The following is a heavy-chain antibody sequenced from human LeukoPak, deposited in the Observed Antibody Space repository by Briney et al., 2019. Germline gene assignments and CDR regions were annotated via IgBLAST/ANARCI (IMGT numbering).Heavy chain of an antibody. Sequence: GGSLRLSCAASGFTFSSYSMNWVRQAPGKGLEWVSSISSSSSYIYYADSVRGRFTISRDNAKNSLYLQMNSLRAEDTAVYYCARDSDTDLYFDYWGQGTLVTVSS. CDR3: ARDSDTDLYFDY. CDR2: ISSSSSYI. J-gene: IGHJ4*02. V-gene: IGHV3-21*01. D-gene: IGHD5-18*01. CDR1: GFTFSSYS.